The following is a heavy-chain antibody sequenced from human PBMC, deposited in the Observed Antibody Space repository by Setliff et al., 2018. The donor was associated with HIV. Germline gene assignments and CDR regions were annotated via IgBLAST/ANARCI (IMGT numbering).Heavy chain of an antibody. CDR2: IYPSGST. D-gene: IGHD6-19*01. V-gene: IGHV4-4*08. J-gene: IGHJ4*02. CDR3: ASGREAVAGALHFDY. CDR1: GGSISGYY. Sequence: TLSLTCTVSGGSISGYYWSWIRQSPGKGLEWIGYIYPSGSTKYNPSLKSRVTISLDSSKNQFSLKLSSVTAADTAVYYCASGREAVAGALHFDYWGQGTLVTVSS.